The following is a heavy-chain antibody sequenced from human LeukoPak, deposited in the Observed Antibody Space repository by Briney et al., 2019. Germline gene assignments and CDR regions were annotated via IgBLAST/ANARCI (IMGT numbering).Heavy chain of an antibody. Sequence: SVKVSCKASGGTFSSYAISWVRQAPGQGLEWMGGIIPIFGTANYAQKFQGRVTITTDESTSTAYMELSSLRSEDTAVYYCARVGVDSSGYATPDYYYYYMDVWGKGTMVTVSS. V-gene: IGHV1-69*05. CDR1: GGTFSSYA. D-gene: IGHD3-22*01. CDR2: IIPIFGTA. CDR3: ARVGVDSSGYATPDYYYYYMDV. J-gene: IGHJ6*03.